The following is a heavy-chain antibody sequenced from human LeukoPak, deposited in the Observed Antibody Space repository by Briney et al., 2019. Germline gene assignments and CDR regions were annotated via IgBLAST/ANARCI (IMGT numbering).Heavy chain of an antibody. CDR1: GLTVSGNY. CDR3: ARVFWEKDGFIGAFDI. V-gene: IGHV3-66*01. D-gene: IGHD3-3*01. J-gene: IGHJ3*02. CDR2: ICSGDST. Sequence: GGSLRLSCAASGLTVSGNYMSWVRQAPGKGLEWVSIICSGDSTYYADSVKGRFTISRDNSKNTLYLQMNSLRAEDTAVYYCARVFWEKDGFIGAFDIWGQGTMVTVSS.